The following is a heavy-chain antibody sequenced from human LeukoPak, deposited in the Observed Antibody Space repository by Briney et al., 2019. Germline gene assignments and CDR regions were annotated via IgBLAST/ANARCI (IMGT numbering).Heavy chain of an antibody. V-gene: IGHV4-34*01. Sequence: SETLSLTCAVYGGSFSGYYWSWIRQPPGKGLEWIGEINHSGSTNYNPSLKSRVTISVDTSKNQFPLKLSSVTAADTAVYYCARGYRTYCGGDCYYYWGQGTLVTVSS. CDR1: GGSFSGYY. CDR3: ARGYRTYCGGDCYYY. D-gene: IGHD2-21*02. J-gene: IGHJ4*02. CDR2: INHSGST.